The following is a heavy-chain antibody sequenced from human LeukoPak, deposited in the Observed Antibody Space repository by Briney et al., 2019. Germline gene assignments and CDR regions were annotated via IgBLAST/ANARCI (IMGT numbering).Heavy chain of an antibody. CDR2: ISAYNGNT. CDR1: GYTFTSYG. D-gene: IGHD3-10*01. J-gene: IGHJ4*02. Sequence: ASVKVSCKASGYTFTSYGITWVRQAPGQGLEWMGWISAYNGNTNYAQKLQGRVTMTTDTSTSTAYMELRSLRSDDTAVYYCARAGTTMVRGVITRNYYFDYWGQGTLVTVSS. V-gene: IGHV1-18*01. CDR3: ARAGTTMVRGVITRNYYFDY.